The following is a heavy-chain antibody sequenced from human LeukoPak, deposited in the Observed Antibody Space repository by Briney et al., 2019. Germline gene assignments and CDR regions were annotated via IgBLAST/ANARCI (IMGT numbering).Heavy chain of an antibody. D-gene: IGHD3-10*01. Sequence: PGGSLRLSCAASGFTFSSHAMNWVRQAPGKGLEWVSVISGCGGSTYLADSVRGRFSIYRDNSKNTVYLQMNSLRAEDTAIYYRAKDSNYYGSGSFSDYWGQGTLVTVS. V-gene: IGHV3-23*01. J-gene: IGHJ4*02. CDR1: GFTFSSHA. CDR3: AKDSNYYGSGSFSDY. CDR2: ISGCGGST.